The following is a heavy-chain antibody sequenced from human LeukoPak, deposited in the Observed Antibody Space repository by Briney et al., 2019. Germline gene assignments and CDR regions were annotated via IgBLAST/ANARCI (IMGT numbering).Heavy chain of an antibody. CDR2: ISGSGGST. J-gene: IGHJ4*02. CDR1: GGSLSGSY. V-gene: IGHV3-23*01. Sequence: PSETLSLTCAVYGGSLSGSYWSWVRQAPGKGLEWVSAISGSGGSTYYADSVKGRFTISRDNSKNTLYLQMNSLRAEDTAVYYCAKDQGPVADTFDYWGQGTLVTVSS. CDR3: AKDQGPVADTFDY. D-gene: IGHD6-19*01.